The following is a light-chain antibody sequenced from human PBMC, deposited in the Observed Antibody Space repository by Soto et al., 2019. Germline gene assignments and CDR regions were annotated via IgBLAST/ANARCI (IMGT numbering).Light chain of an antibody. CDR3: QQSYSTHVT. CDR1: QSISSY. CDR2: AAS. Sequence: DIQMTQSPSSLSASVGDRVTITCRASQSISSYLNWYQQKPGKAPKLLIYAASSLQSGVQSRFSGSESWTDFTLTISSLQPEDFANYYCQQSYSTHVTFGQGTKLYIK. V-gene: IGKV1-39*01. J-gene: IGKJ2*01.